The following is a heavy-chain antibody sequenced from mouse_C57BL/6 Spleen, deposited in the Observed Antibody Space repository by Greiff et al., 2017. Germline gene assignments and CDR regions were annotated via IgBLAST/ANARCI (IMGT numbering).Heavy chain of an antibody. J-gene: IGHJ2*01. CDR2: IDPSDSYT. D-gene: IGHD1-1*01. CDR1: GYTFTSYW. V-gene: IGHV1-69*01. Sequence: QVQLQQSGAELVMPGASVKLSCKASGYTFTSYWMHWVKQRPGQGLEWIGEIDPSDSYTNYNQKFKGKSTLTVDKSSSTAYMQLSSLTSEDSAVYYCARSYYGSSSFDYWGQGTTLTVSS. CDR3: ARSYYGSSSFDY.